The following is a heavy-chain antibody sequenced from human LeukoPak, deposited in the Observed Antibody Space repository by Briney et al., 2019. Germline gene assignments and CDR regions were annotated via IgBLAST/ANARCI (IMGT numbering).Heavy chain of an antibody. CDR1: GVTFYHST. CDR3: AKYGKGSNAYYYADH. CDR2: IYCNVDGT. D-gene: IGHD3-22*01. Sequence: PVGAPRHSSAASGVTFYHSTMHWGRPTPGTGVERVSLIYCNVDGTYYARTVRGGFSLSTDNRKNSVSLQMNSLRTEDTDLYYCAKYGKGSNAYYYADHWGQGTLVTVSS. J-gene: IGHJ4*02. V-gene: IGHV3-43*01.